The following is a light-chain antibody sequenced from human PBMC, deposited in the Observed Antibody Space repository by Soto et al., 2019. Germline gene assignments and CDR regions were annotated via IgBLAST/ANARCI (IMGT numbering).Light chain of an antibody. J-gene: IGLJ1*01. V-gene: IGLV1-47*01. CDR3: SSYAGSNNPYV. CDR1: SSNNGSNY. Sequence: QSVLTQPPSASGTPGQRVTISCSGSSSNNGSNYVYWYQQLPGTAPKLLIYKNNQRPSGVPDRFSGSKSGNTASLTICGLQAEDEADYYCSSYAGSNNPYVFGTGTKVTVL. CDR2: KNN.